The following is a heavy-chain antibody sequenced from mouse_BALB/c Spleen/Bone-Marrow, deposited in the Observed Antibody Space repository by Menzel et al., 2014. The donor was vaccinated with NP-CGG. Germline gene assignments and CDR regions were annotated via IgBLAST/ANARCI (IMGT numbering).Heavy chain of an antibody. CDR2: INPSNGGT. V-gene: IGHV1S81*02. Sequence: VQLQQSGAELVKPGASVKLSCTASGYTFTSYYMYWVKQRPGQGLEWIGGINPSNGGTNFNEKFKSKATLTVDKSSSTANMQRSSLTSEDSAVYYCTRGLRAWFAYWGQGTLVTVSA. D-gene: IGHD3-1*01. CDR3: TRGLRAWFAY. CDR1: GYTFTSYY. J-gene: IGHJ3*01.